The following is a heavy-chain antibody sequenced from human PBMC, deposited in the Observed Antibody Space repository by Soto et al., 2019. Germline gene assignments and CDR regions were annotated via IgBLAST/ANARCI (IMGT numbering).Heavy chain of an antibody. CDR1: GGFVSSGSYY. CDR2: MSHSGGT. V-gene: IGHV4-34*01. J-gene: IGHJ3*02. CDR3: ARVERGTATTVVDAFDI. Sequence: QVQLQQWGAGLLKPSENLSLTCAVYGGFVSSGSYYWSWIRQPPGKGLEWIGEMSHSGGTHFNPSLKSRVTISVDTSKNQFSLKMRSVTAADTALYYCARVERGTATTVVDAFDIWGPGTMVTVSS. D-gene: IGHD1-1*01.